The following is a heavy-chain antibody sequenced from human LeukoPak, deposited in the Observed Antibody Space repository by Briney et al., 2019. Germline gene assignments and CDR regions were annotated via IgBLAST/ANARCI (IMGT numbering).Heavy chain of an antibody. D-gene: IGHD3-22*01. V-gene: IGHV3-9*01. CDR3: AKVPSSGYSYWYFDL. CDR1: GFTFDDYA. Sequence: PGGSLRLSCAASGFTFDDYAMHWVRQAPGKGLEWVSGISWNSGSTGYADSVKGRFTISRDNAKNSLYLQMSSLRAEDTALYYCAKVPSSGYSYWYFDLWGRGTLVTVSS. J-gene: IGHJ2*01. CDR2: ISWNSGST.